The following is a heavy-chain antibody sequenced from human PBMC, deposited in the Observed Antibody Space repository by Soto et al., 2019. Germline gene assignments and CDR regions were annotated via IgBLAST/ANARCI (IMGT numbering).Heavy chain of an antibody. CDR2: IKQDGSEK. D-gene: IGHD3-16*01. J-gene: IGHJ2*01. V-gene: IGHV3-7*01. CDR3: AREGRGGEGWYFDL. CDR1: GFTFSSYW. Sequence: GGSLRLSCAASGFTFSSYWMSWVRQAPGKGLEWVANIKQDGSEKYYADSVKGRFTISRDNAKNSLYLQMNSLRAEDTAVYYCAREGRGGEGWYFDLWGRGTLVTVSS.